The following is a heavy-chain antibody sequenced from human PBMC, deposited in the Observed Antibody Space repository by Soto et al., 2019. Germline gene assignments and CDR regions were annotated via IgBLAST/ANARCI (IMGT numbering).Heavy chain of an antibody. CDR3: ARDNNYDSSGVIDY. D-gene: IGHD3-22*01. Sequence: SETLSLTCTVSGVSVSSDSYYWSWIRQPPGKGLEWIGYIYYSGSANYNPSLKSRVTISVDTSKNQFSLKLSSVTAAYTAVYYCARDNNYDSSGVIDYWGQGTLVTVSS. CDR2: IYYSGSA. V-gene: IGHV4-61*01. J-gene: IGHJ4*02. CDR1: GVSVSSDSYY.